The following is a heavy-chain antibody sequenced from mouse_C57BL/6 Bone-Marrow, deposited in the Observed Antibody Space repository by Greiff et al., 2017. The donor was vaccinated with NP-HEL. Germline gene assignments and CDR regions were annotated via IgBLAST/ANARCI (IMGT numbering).Heavy chain of an antibody. CDR2: INPSNGGT. CDR3: ARCRITTVGMDY. Sequence: QVQLKQPGTELVKPGASVKLSCKASGYTFTSYWMHWVKQRPGQGLEWIGNINPSNGGTNYNEKFKSKATLTVDKSSSTAYMQLSSLTSEDSAVYYCARCRITTVGMDYWGQGTSVTVSS. J-gene: IGHJ4*01. V-gene: IGHV1-53*01. D-gene: IGHD1-1*01. CDR1: GYTFTSYW.